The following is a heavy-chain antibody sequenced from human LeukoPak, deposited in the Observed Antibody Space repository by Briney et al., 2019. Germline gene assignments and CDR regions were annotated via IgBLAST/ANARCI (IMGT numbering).Heavy chain of an antibody. D-gene: IGHD4-11*01. Sequence: ASVKVSFTSAGYTFTNYDINWGRQATGQGLEGMGGMNPNSGNTGYAQTFHGRVTITRDTSINTAYMELRSLRSEDSAVYYCARGPAYSNYGASYYYMDVWGKGTTVTVSS. V-gene: IGHV1-8*03. J-gene: IGHJ6*03. CDR3: ARGPAYSNYGASYYYMDV. CDR2: MNPNSGNT. CDR1: GYTFTNYD.